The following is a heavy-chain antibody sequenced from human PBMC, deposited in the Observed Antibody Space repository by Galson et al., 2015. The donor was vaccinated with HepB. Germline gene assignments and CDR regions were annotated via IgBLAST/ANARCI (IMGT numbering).Heavy chain of an antibody. CDR3: AKNYGSGSYYFLDY. CDR1: GFTFSSYA. D-gene: IGHD3-10*01. Sequence: SLRLSCAASGFTFSSYAMSWVRQAPGEGLEWVSTITAGGGSTVYADSVKGRFTTSRDISKNTLYLQMNSLRAEDTAVYYCAKNYGSGSYYFLDYCGQGTLVTVSS. V-gene: IGHV3-23*01. CDR2: ITAGGGST. J-gene: IGHJ4*02.